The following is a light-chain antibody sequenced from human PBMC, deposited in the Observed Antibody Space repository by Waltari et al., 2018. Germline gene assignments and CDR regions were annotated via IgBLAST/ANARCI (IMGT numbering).Light chain of an antibody. J-gene: IGKJ4*01. CDR3: LQRSNWPPT. Sequence: ELILTQSPATLSLSPGTRATPSCRASQSVSNSLSWYQQKPGQAPRLLIYNALTRDTGIPARFSGSGSGTDFTLTIGSLEPEDFAVYFCLQRSNWPPTFGGGTTVEI. CDR1: QSVSNS. V-gene: IGKV3-11*01. CDR2: NAL.